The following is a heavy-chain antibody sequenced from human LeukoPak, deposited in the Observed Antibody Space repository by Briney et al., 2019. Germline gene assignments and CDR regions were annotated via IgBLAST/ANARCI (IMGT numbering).Heavy chain of an antibody. CDR1: GGSISSGDYY. D-gene: IGHD3-16*02. CDR3: AREAGLRLGELSFDY. Sequence: PSETPSLTCTVSGGSISSGDYYWSWIRQPPGKGLEWIGYIYYSGSTYYNPSLKSRVTISVDTSKNQFSLKLSSVTAADTAVYYCAREAGLRLGELSFDYWGQGTLVTVSS. V-gene: IGHV4-30-4*01. J-gene: IGHJ4*02. CDR2: IYYSGST.